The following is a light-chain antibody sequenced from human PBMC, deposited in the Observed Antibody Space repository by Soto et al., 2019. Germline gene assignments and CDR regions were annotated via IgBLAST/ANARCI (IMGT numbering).Light chain of an antibody. CDR3: QSYDRGLKV. CDR2: GNT. CDR1: SSNLGAGFD. Sequence: QLVLTQPPSVSGAPGQRLTISCTGTSSNLGAGFDVHWYQQLPGTPPKLLIYGNTNRPSGVPDRFSGSKSGTSASLAITGLRAEDEADYYCQSYDRGLKVFGGGTKLTVL. V-gene: IGLV1-40*01. J-gene: IGLJ3*02.